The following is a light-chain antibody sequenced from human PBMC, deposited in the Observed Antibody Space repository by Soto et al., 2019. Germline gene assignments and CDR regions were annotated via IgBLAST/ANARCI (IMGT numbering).Light chain of an antibody. CDR3: QQYNNWPWT. CDR2: GAS. V-gene: IGKV3-15*01. CDR1: QSVSST. Sequence: VVLTQSPGTLSLSPGERATLSCRASQSVSSTLAWYQQKPGQAPRLLIYGASTRATGIPARFSGSGSGTEFTLTISSLQSEDFAVYYCQQYNNWPWTFGQGTKVAIK. J-gene: IGKJ1*01.